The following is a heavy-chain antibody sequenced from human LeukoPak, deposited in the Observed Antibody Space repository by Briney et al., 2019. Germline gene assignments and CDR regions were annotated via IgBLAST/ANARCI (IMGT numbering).Heavy chain of an antibody. D-gene: IGHD3-22*01. V-gene: IGHV3-20*04. Sequence: RPGGSLRLSCAASGFTFDDYGMSWVRQAPGKGLEWVSGINWNGGSTGYADSVKGRFTISRDNAKNSLYLQMNSLRAEDTALYYCARWEGSGYYAYYYYYMDVWGKGTTVTVSS. CDR1: GFTFDDYG. CDR3: ARWEGSGYYAYYYYYMDV. CDR2: INWNGGST. J-gene: IGHJ6*03.